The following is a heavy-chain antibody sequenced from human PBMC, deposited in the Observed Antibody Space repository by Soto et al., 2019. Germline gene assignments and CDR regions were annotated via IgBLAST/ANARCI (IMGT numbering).Heavy chain of an antibody. CDR3: ARSEMTYNWND. V-gene: IGHV3-23*01. D-gene: IGHD1-1*01. Sequence: EVQLLESGGALVQPGGSLRLACAASGFTFRGDAMSWVRQAPGKGLEWVSSISGSGEMTHYAESVKGRFTISRDNSKNTLYLQMESLRAEDTALYYCARSEMTYNWNDWGQGTLVTVSS. J-gene: IGHJ4*02. CDR2: ISGSGEMT. CDR1: GFTFRGDA.